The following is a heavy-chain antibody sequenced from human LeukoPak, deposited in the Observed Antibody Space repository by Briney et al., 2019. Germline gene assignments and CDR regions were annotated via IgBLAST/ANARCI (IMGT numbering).Heavy chain of an antibody. CDR2: ISSSSSYI. CDR3: ATITPHRTWGTGAFDI. Sequence: PGGSLRLSCAASGFTFSSYSMNWVRQAPGKGLEWVSSISSSSSYIYYADSVKGRFTISRDNAKNSLYLQMNSLRAEDTAVYYCATITPHRTWGTGAFDIWGQGTMVTVSS. V-gene: IGHV3-21*01. D-gene: IGHD1-1*01. J-gene: IGHJ3*02. CDR1: GFTFSSYS.